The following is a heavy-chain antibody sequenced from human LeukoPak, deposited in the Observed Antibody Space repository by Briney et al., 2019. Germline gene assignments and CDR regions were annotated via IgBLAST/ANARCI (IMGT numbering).Heavy chain of an antibody. V-gene: IGHV3-21*01. D-gene: IGHD2-21*02. J-gene: IGHJ6*02. Sequence: PGGSLRLSCAASGFTFSSYSMNWVRQAPGKGLEWVSSISSSSSYIYYADSVKGRFTISRDNAKNSLYLQMNSLRAEDTAVYYCARDVTAYYYYYGMDVWGQGTTVTVSS. CDR3: ARDVTAYYYYYGMDV. CDR1: GFTFSSYS. CDR2: ISSSSSYI.